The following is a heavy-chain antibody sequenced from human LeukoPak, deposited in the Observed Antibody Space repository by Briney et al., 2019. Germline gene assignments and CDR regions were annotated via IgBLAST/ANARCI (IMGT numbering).Heavy chain of an antibody. CDR3: ASTNYRGGTTGYNWFDP. CDR2: IWYDGSNK. Sequence: QPGGSLRLSCAASGFTFSSYGMHWVRQAPGKGLEWVAVIWYDGSNKYYADSVKGRFTISRDNSKNTLYLQMNSLRAEDTAMYYCASTNYRGGTTGYNWFDPWGQGTLVTVSS. V-gene: IGHV3-30*02. J-gene: IGHJ5*02. D-gene: IGHD1-26*01. CDR1: GFTFSSYG.